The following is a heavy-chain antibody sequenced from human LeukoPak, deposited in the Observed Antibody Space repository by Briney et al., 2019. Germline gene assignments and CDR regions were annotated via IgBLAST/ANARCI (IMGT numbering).Heavy chain of an antibody. CDR1: GYTFTSYG. J-gene: IGHJ6*04. D-gene: IGHD3-10*01. CDR3: ARGAGYYYGWGSSTAYYYYGMDV. Sequence: GASVKVSCKASGYTFTSYGISWVRQAPGQGLEWMGWISAYNGNTNYAQKFQGRVTMTTDTSTSTAYMELRSLRSDDTAVYYCARGAGYYYGWGSSTAYYYYGMDVWGKGTTVTVSS. V-gene: IGHV1-18*04. CDR2: ISAYNGNT.